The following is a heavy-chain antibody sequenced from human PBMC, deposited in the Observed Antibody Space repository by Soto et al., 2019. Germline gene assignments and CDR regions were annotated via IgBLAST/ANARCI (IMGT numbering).Heavy chain of an antibody. V-gene: IGHV3-9*01. Sequence: EVQLVESGGGLVQPGRSLRLSCAASGFTFDDYAMHWVRQAPGKGLEWVSDISWNSGSIGYADSVKGRFTISRDNAKNSLYLQMNSLRAEDTALYYCAKDITRHSSGWYVPDYWGQGTLVTVSS. J-gene: IGHJ4*02. D-gene: IGHD6-19*01. CDR3: AKDITRHSSGWYVPDY. CDR1: GFTFDDYA. CDR2: ISWNSGSI.